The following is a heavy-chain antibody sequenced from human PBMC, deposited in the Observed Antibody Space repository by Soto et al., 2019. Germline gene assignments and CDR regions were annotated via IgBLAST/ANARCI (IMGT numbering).Heavy chain of an antibody. Sequence: SETLSLTCTVSGDSMTYSYWSWIQLLPGKGLEWVGYINYSGSTNYNPSLKSRVTISVDTSKNQFSLKLGSVTAADTAVYYCARGAGYYDSSGYYEPWGQGTLVTVSS. CDR3: ARGAGYYDSSGYYEP. V-gene: IGHV4-59*12. J-gene: IGHJ5*02. D-gene: IGHD3-22*01. CDR2: INYSGST. CDR1: GDSMTYSY.